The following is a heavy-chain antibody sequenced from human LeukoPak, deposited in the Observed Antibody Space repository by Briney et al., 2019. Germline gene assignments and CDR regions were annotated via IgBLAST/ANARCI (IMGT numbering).Heavy chain of an antibody. V-gene: IGHV3-21*01. D-gene: IGHD2-15*01. CDR1: GFTFSSYS. CDR2: ISSSSSYI. Sequence: AGGSLRLSCAASGFTFSSYSMNWVRQAPGKGLEWVSSISSSSSYIYYADSVKGRFTISRDNAKNSLYLQMNSLRAEDTAVYYCARDLEASVVVSHFDYWGQGTLVTVSS. CDR3: ARDLEASVVVSHFDY. J-gene: IGHJ4*02.